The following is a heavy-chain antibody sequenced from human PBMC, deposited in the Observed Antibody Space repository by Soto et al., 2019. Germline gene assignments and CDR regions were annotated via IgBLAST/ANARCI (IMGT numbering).Heavy chain of an antibody. Sequence: QVQLVQSGAEVKKPGSSVTVSCKASGGTFSSYTIIWVRQAPGQGLEWMGGIIPIFGTANYAQKFQGIVTITADESTSTAYMELSSLRSEDTAVYYCARGNHRWLQLWYFDLWGRGTLVTVSS. D-gene: IGHD5-12*01. CDR1: GGTFSSYT. V-gene: IGHV1-69*12. CDR2: IIPIFGTA. CDR3: ARGNHRWLQLWYFDL. J-gene: IGHJ2*01.